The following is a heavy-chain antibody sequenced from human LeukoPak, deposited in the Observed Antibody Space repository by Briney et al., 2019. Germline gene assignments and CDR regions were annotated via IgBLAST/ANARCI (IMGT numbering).Heavy chain of an antibody. CDR3: ARANHYGSGTYYTNWFDP. CDR2: IYNSGST. CDR1: GDSISSYY. D-gene: IGHD3-10*01. J-gene: IGHJ5*02. V-gene: IGHV4-59*01. Sequence: PSETLSLTCTVSGDSISSYYWSWIRQPPGKGLEWIGNIYNSGSTNYNPSLKSRVTISIDTSKNQFSLRLTSVTAADTAVYYCARANHYGSGTYYTNWFDPWGQGTLVTVSS.